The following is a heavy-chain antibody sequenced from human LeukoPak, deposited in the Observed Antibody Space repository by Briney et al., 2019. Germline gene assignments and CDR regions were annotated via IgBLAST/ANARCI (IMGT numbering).Heavy chain of an antibody. V-gene: IGHV3-21*01. J-gene: IGHJ6*03. Sequence: GGSLRPSCAASGFTFSSYSMNWVRQAPGKGLEWVSSISSSSSYIYYADSVKGRFTISRDNSKNTLYLQMNSLRAEDTAVYYCARPTRVYYYMDVWGKGTTVTVSS. CDR3: ARPTRVYYYMDV. CDR2: ISSSSSYI. CDR1: GFTFSSYS.